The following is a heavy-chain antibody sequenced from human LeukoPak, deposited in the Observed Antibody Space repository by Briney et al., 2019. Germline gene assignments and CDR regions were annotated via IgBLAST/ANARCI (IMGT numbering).Heavy chain of an antibody. V-gene: IGHV1-2*02. J-gene: IGHJ3*02. D-gene: IGHD2-2*01. CDR2: INPNSGGT. Sequence: ASVKVSCKASGYTFTGYYMHWVRQAPGQGLEWMGWINPNSGGTNYAQKFQGRVTMTRDTSISTAYMELSRLRSDDTAVYYRARSALLGYCSSTSCSPHDAFDIWGQGTMVTVSS. CDR1: GYTFTGYY. CDR3: ARSALLGYCSSTSCSPHDAFDI.